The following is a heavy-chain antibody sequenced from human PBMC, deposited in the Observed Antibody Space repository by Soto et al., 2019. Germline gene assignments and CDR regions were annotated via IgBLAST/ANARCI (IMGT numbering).Heavy chain of an antibody. D-gene: IGHD3-16*01. CDR1: GFTISTYA. J-gene: IGHJ6*02. V-gene: IGHV3-23*01. CDR2: VTGSGGQI. Sequence: GGSLRLSCAASGFTISTYAMTWVRQAPGKGLECVSGVTGSGGQIHYADSVRGRFTISKDNSKNTLYLQMSSLREEDTAVFYCARGKSPRPGGRMDVWGQGTTVTVSS. CDR3: ARGKSPRPGGRMDV.